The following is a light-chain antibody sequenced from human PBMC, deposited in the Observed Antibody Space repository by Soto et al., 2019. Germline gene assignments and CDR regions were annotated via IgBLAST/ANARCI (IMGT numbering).Light chain of an antibody. V-gene: IGKV3-11*01. CDR2: DAS. J-gene: IGKJ1*01. Sequence: EMVLTQSPATLSLSPGERATLSCRASRTVSNYLAWYQQKPGQVPRXLIYDASNRATGIPARFSGSGSGTDFTLTISSLEPEDFAVYYCQQRSNWPTFGQGTKVDIK. CDR3: QQRSNWPT. CDR1: RTVSNY.